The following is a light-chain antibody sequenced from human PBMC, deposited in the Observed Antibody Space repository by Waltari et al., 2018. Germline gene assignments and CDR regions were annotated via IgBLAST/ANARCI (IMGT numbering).Light chain of an antibody. Sequence: QSALTQPASVSGSPGQSITISCTGTSSYVGGYNYVSWYQPHPGKAPKLMLYEVSNRPSGVSNRFSASKSGNTASLTISGLQPEDEGDYYCTSYTSSDTWVFGGGTKLTVL. J-gene: IGLJ3*02. V-gene: IGLV2-14*01. CDR2: EVS. CDR3: TSYTSSDTWV. CDR1: SSYVGGYNY.